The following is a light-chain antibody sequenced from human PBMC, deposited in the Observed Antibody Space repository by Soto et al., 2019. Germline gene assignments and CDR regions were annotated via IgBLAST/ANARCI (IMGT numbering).Light chain of an antibody. Sequence: EIVLTQSPATLSLSPGERASLSCRASQSVSSYLAWYQQKPGQAPRLLIYDASNRATGIPARFSGSGSGTDFTLTISRLEPEDFAVYYCQQCGSSPPTFGGGTKVDIK. J-gene: IGKJ4*01. CDR3: QQCGSSPPT. CDR2: DAS. CDR1: QSVSSY. V-gene: IGKV3-11*01.